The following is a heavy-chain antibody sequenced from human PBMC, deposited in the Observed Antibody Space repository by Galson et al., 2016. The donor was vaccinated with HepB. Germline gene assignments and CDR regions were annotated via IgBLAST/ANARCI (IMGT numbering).Heavy chain of an antibody. J-gene: IGHJ6*02. CDR3: ARVPDLHYYDGLDV. D-gene: IGHD1-1*01. CDR1: GGTFSSYG. V-gene: IGHV1-69*13. Sequence: SVKVSCKASGGTFSSYGISWVRQAPGQGLEWMGGIIPILDRTDYAQNFQGRVTITADESTSTAYMELSSLTSEDTAVYYCARVPDLHYYDGLDVWGQGTTVTVSS. CDR2: IIPILDRT.